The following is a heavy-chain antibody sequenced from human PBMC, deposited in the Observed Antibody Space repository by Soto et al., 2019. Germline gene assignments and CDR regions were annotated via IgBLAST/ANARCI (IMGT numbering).Heavy chain of an antibody. D-gene: IGHD1-26*01. CDR3: ARMGGSFLDS. CDR2: IIPIFGAT. V-gene: IGHV1-69*06. J-gene: IGHJ5*01. CDR1: GGTFSSYA. Sequence: QVQLVQSGAEVKKPGSSVKVSCKASGGTFSSYAITWVRQAPGQGLDWMGEIIPIFGATNFAQKFQGRVTITADKSTNTAYMELSSLTSEDTAVYYCARMGGSFLDSWGQGTLVTVSS.